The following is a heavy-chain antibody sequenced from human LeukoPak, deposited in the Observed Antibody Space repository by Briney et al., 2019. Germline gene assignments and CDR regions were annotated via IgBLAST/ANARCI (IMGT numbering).Heavy chain of an antibody. V-gene: IGHV3-23*01. D-gene: IGHD1-26*01. J-gene: IGHJ4*02. CDR2: ISGSGGST. CDR1: GFTFRSYA. Sequence: GGSLRLSCAASGFTFRSYAMSWVRQAPGKGLEWGSAISGSGGSTYYADSVKGRFTISRDNSKNTLYLQMNSLRAEDTAVYYCAKSGYSGSYQRFDYWGQGTLVTVSS. CDR3: AKSGYSGSYQRFDY.